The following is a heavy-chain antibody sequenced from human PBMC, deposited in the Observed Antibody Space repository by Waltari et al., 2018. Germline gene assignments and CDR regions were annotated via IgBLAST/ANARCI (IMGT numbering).Heavy chain of an antibody. V-gene: IGHV4-59*01. CDR3: ARSGSGSWGMFDY. J-gene: IGHJ4*02. CDR2: IYYSGST. Sequence: QVHLQESGPGLVKPSETLSLTCTVSGGSISSYSWSWIRQPPGKGLEWIGYIYYSGSTNYNPSLKSRVTISVDTSKNQFSLKLSSVTAADTAVYYCARSGSGSWGMFDYWGQGTLVTVSS. CDR1: GGSISSYS. D-gene: IGHD2-15*01.